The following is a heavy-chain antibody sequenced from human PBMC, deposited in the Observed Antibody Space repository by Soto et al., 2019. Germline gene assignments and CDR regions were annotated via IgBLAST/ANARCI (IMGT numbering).Heavy chain of an antibody. CDR2: ISWDGGSI. Sequence: PGGSLRLSCEASGFTFDGYMMHWVRQAPGKGLEWISLISWDGGSIDYADSIKGRFTVSRDSSKNSLFLDMHSLETEDTAVYYCAKEGNGGASLDSWGQGTLVTVSS. CDR3: AKEGNGGASLDS. V-gene: IGHV3-43*01. J-gene: IGHJ5*01. D-gene: IGHD2-21*01. CDR1: GFTFDGYM.